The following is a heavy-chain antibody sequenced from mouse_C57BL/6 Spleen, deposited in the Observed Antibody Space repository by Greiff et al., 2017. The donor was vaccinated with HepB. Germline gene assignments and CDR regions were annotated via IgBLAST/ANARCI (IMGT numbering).Heavy chain of an antibody. CDR1: GYTFTDYE. CDR3: TRPAQASLYAMDY. V-gene: IGHV1-15*01. J-gene: IGHJ4*01. D-gene: IGHD3-2*02. CDR2: IDPETGGT. Sequence: QVQLKESGAELVRPGASVTLSCKASGYTFTDYEMHWVKQTPVHGLEWIGAIDPETGGTAYNQKFKGKAILTADKSSSTAYMELRSLTSEDSAVYYCTRPAQASLYAMDYWGQGTSVTVSS.